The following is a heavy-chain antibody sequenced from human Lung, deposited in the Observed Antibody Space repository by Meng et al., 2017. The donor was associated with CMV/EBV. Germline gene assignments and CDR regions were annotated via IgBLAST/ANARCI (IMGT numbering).Heavy chain of an antibody. CDR3: ARVPPYSGYYYRYYYYGMDV. D-gene: IGHD1-26*01. V-gene: IGHV4-34*01. J-gene: IGHJ6*02. CDR2: VSHSGST. CDR1: GGAFRDNS. Sequence: SETLSLTCAVYGGAFRDNSWSWIRQPPGKGLGWIGEVSHSGSTNYNPSLKSRVTISLDTSKNQFSLKLTSVTAPDTAVYYCARVPPYSGYYYRYYYYGMDVWGQGTTVTVSS.